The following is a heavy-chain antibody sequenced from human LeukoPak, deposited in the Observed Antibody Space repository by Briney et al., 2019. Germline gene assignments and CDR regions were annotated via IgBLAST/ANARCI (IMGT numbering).Heavy chain of an antibody. CDR1: GYTFTSYG. CDR2: ISAYNGNT. D-gene: IGHD2-21*01. J-gene: IGHJ3*02. CDR3: ARDYRHIVVVIALGAFDI. V-gene: IGHV1-18*01. Sequence: GASVKVSCKASGYTFTSYGISWVRQAPGQGLEWMGWISAYNGNTNYAQKLQGRVTMTTDTSTSTAYMELRSLRSDDTAVYYCARDYRHIVVVIALGAFDIWGQGTMVTVSS.